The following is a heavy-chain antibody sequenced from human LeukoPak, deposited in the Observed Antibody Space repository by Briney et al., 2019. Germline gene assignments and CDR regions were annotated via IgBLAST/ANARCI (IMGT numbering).Heavy chain of an antibody. CDR1: GFAFSSYT. D-gene: IGHD5-12*01. Sequence: GGSLRLSCAASGFAFSSYTMTWVRQAPGKGLEWVSYISSSSSTIYYADSVKGRFTISRDNAKNSLYLQMNSLRAEDTAVYYCARGGIVATTNWGQGTLVTVSS. J-gene: IGHJ4*02. CDR3: ARGGIVATTN. V-gene: IGHV3-48*04. CDR2: ISSSSSTI.